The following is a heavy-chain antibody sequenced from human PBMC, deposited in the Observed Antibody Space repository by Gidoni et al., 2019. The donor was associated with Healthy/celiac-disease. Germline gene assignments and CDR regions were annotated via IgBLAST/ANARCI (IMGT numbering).Heavy chain of an antibody. V-gene: IGHV4-59*01. Sequence: QVQLQESGPGLVKPSETLSLTCTVAGGSISSYYWSWIRQPPGKGLEWIWYICYSGSTNYNPSLKRRVTISVDTSKNQFSLKLSSVTAADTAVYYCARGEMASTSLDYWGQGTLVTVSS. CDR3: ARGEMASTSLDY. J-gene: IGHJ4*02. CDR2: ICYSGST. D-gene: IGHD1-1*01. CDR1: GGSISSYY.